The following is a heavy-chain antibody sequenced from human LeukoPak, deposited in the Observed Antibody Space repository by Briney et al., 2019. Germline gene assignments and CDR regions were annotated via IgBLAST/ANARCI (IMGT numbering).Heavy chain of an antibody. Sequence: PGGSLRLSCAASGFTFSSYAMSWVRQAPGKGLEWVSAISGSGGSTYCADSVKGRFTISRDNSKNTLYLQMNSLRAEDTAVYYCAKDRDYYGWGTDVFDIWGQGTMVTVSS. D-gene: IGHD3-10*01. CDR2: ISGSGGST. J-gene: IGHJ3*02. CDR1: GFTFSSYA. V-gene: IGHV3-23*01. CDR3: AKDRDYYGWGTDVFDI.